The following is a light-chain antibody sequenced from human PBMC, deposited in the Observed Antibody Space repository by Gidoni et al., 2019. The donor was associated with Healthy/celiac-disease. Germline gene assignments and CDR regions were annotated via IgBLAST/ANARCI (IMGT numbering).Light chain of an antibody. V-gene: IGLV5-45*03. CDR2: YKSDSDK. CDR1: SGINVGTYR. CDR3: MIWHSSAVV. Sequence: QAVLTQPSSLSASPGASASLTCTLRSGINVGTYRIYWYQQKQGSPPQYLLRYKSDSDKQQGSGVPSRFSGSKDASANAGILLISGLQSEDEADYYCMIWHSSAVVCGGGTKLTVL. J-gene: IGLJ2*01.